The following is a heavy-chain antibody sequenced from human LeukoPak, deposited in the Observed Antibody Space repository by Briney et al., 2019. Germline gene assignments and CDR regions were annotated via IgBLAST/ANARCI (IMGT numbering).Heavy chain of an antibody. CDR2: IYTSGST. Sequence: SETLSLTCAVYGGSFSGYYWSWIRQPAGKGLEWIGRIYTSGSTNYNPSLKSRVTISVDTSKNQFSLKLSSVTAADTAVYYCARLPWGRHFDYWGQGTLVTVSS. CDR3: ARLPWGRHFDY. J-gene: IGHJ4*02. V-gene: IGHV4-59*10. CDR1: GGSFSGYY. D-gene: IGHD3-16*01.